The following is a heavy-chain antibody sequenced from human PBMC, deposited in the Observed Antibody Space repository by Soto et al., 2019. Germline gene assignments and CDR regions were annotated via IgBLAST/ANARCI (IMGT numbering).Heavy chain of an antibody. CDR3: ARDLVADIVVVPAAGFYDP. J-gene: IGHJ5*02. CDR1: GGTFSSYA. CDR2: IIPIFGTA. D-gene: IGHD2-2*01. V-gene: IGHV1-69*13. Sequence: SVKVSCKASGGTFSSYAISWVRKAPGQGLEWMGGIIPIFGTANYAQKFQGRVTITADESTSTAYMELSSLRSEDTAVYYCARDLVADIVVVPAAGFYDPWGQGTLVTVSS.